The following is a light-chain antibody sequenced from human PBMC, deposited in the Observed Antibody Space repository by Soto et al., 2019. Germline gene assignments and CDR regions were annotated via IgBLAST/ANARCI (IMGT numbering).Light chain of an antibody. V-gene: IGKV3-20*01. CDR3: HQYGSTPFT. Sequence: EIVLTQSPGTLSLSPGDRATLSCRASQSVSTNYLAWYQQSLGQAPRLLIYGASSRATGIPDRFSGNGSGTDFTLTFSRLEPEDFAVYHCHQYGSTPFTFGPGTKVDIK. CDR2: GAS. J-gene: IGKJ3*01. CDR1: QSVSTNY.